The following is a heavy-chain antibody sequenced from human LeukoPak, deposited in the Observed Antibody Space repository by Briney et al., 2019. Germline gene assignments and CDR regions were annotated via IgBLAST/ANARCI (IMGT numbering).Heavy chain of an antibody. CDR1: GYTFTGYY. V-gene: IGHV1-2*02. CDR2: INPNSDGT. D-gene: IGHD5-18*01. J-gene: IGHJ6*03. Sequence: ASVKVSCKASGYTFTGYYMHWVRQAPGQGLEWMGWINPNSDGTNYAQNFQGRVTMIRDTSISTAYMELSSLISDDTAVYYCARVDTVNYYYYMDVWGKGTPVTVSS. CDR3: ARVDTVNYYYYMDV.